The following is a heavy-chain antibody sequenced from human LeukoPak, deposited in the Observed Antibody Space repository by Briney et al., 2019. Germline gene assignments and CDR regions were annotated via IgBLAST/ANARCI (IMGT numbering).Heavy chain of an antibody. V-gene: IGHV3-72*01. CDR1: GFTFSDHY. Sequence: GGSLRLSCAASGFTFSDHYMDWVRQAPGKGLEWVGRIRSKASSYSTEYAAPVKGRFTIPRDDSRNSLYLQMNSLKTEETAVYYCGKVGGWTDGFEAFDIWGQGTMVSVSS. CDR2: IRSKASSYST. J-gene: IGHJ3*02. D-gene: IGHD1-1*01. CDR3: GKVGGWTDGFEAFDI.